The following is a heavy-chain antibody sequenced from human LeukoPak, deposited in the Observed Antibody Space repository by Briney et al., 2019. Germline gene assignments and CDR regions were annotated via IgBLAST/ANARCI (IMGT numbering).Heavy chain of an antibody. CDR3: TRGYYCDY. J-gene: IGHJ4*02. V-gene: IGHV1-8*01. Sequence: ASVKVSCKASGYTFTSYDINWVRQATGQGLEWMGWMNPNSDNAGYAQKFRGRVTMTRNTSISTAYMGLSSLRSEDTAVDFCTRGYYCDYWGQGTLVTVSS. CDR1: GYTFTSYD. CDR2: MNPNSDNA.